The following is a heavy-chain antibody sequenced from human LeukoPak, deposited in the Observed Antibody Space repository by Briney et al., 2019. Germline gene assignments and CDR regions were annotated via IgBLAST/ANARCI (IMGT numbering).Heavy chain of an antibody. Sequence: SETLSLTCAVYGGSFSGYYWSWIRQPPGKGLEWIGEINHSGSTNYNPSLESRVTISVDTSKNQFSLKLSSVTAADTAVYYCATPNYDSSGYYDYWGQGTLVTVSS. CDR1: GGSFSGYY. CDR2: INHSGST. J-gene: IGHJ4*02. CDR3: ATPNYDSSGYYDY. V-gene: IGHV4-34*01. D-gene: IGHD3-22*01.